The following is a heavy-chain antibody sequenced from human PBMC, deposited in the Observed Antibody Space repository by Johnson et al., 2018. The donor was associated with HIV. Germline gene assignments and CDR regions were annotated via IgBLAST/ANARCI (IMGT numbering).Heavy chain of an antibody. D-gene: IGHD6-13*01. V-gene: IGHV3-30*04. CDR3: AKCIWGSSLIDVFDI. CDR1: GFTFSSYA. J-gene: IGHJ3*02. CDR2: ISYDGSNK. Sequence: QVQLVESGGGVVQPGRSLRLSCAASGFTFSSYAMHWVRQAPGKGLEWVAVISYDGSNKYYADSVKGRFTISRDTSKNTLYLQMNSLRAEDTAIYYCAKCIWGSSLIDVFDIWGQGTMVTVS.